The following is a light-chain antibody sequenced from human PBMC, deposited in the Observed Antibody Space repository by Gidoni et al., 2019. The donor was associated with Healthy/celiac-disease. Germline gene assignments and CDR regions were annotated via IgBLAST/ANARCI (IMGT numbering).Light chain of an antibody. CDR3: AAWDDSLNGVV. CDR1: SSNIGSNT. CDR2: SNN. V-gene: IGLV1-44*01. Sequence: QSVLTQPPSASGTPAPMVTISCSGSSSNIGSNTVNWYQQLPGTAPKLLIYSNNQRPSGVPDRFSGSKSGTSASLAISGLQSEDEADYYCAAWDDSLNGVVFGGGTKLTVL. J-gene: IGLJ2*01.